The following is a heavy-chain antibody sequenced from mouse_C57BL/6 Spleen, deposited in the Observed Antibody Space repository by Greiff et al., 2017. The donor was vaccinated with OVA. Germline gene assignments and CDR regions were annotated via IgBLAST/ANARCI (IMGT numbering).Heavy chain of an antibody. CDR3: TRKGGMYGNYHWWYFDV. D-gene: IGHD2-10*02. V-gene: IGHV1-15*01. CDR1: GYTFTDYE. CDR2: IDPETGGT. J-gene: IGHJ1*03. Sequence: QVQLQQSGAELVRPGASVTLSCKASGYTFTDYEMHWVKQTPVHGLEWIGAIDPETGGTAYNQKFKGKAILTADKSSSTAYMELRSLTSEDSAVYYCTRKGGMYGNYHWWYFDVWGTGTTVTVSS.